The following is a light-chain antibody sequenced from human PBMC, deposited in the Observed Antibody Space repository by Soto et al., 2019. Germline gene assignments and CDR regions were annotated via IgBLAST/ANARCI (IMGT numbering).Light chain of an antibody. J-gene: IGKJ5*01. CDR2: DAS. CDR3: QQYDDVPIT. CDR1: QDIDNF. Sequence: DIQMTQSPSSLSASVGDRVSITCQASQDIDNFLNWYQQKPGKAPKLLIYDASNLETGVPSRFSGSGFGTEFTLTISSLQPEDFATYYCQQYDDVPITFGQGTRLEIK. V-gene: IGKV1-33*01.